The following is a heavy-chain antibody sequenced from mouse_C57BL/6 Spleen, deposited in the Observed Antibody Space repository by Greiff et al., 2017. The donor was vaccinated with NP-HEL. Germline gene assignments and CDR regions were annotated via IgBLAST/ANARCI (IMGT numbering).Heavy chain of an antibody. CDR1: GYTFTTYP. D-gene: IGHD1-1*01. J-gene: IGHJ1*03. Sequence: QVQLQQSGAELVKPGASVKMSCKASGYTFTTYPIEWMKQNHGKSLEWIGNFHPYNDDTKYNEKFKGKATLTVEKSSSTVYLELSRLTSDDSAVYYCARGSIYYYGSGYGWYFDVWGTGTTVTVSS. CDR3: ARGSIYYYGSGYGWYFDV. V-gene: IGHV1-47*01. CDR2: FHPYNDDT.